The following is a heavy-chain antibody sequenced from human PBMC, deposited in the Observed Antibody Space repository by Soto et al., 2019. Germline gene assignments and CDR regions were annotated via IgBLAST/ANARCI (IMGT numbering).Heavy chain of an antibody. V-gene: IGHV3-15*01. Sequence: PGGSLRLSCVVFGFTFDDAWISWVRQAPWKGLEWVGRIKTKSDGASIDYAAPAKGRFTISRDDSRNTLYLHMNSLKTDDTAVYYCIFLEWSVPYYYRTLDVWGQGTTVTVSS. J-gene: IGHJ6*02. CDR3: IFLEWSVPYYYRTLDV. CDR1: GFTFDDAW. CDR2: IKTKSDGASI. D-gene: IGHD3-3*01.